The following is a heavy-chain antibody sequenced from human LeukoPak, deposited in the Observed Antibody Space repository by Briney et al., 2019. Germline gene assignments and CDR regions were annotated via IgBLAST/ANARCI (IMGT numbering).Heavy chain of an antibody. V-gene: IGHV3-23*01. Sequence: GGSLRLSCAASGFTFSSYAMNWVRQAPGKGLEWVSAISGSGSSTYYADSVKGRFTISRDNSNNTLYLQMNSLRPDDTAVYFCARGFGESHFDYWGQGTLVTVSS. CDR3: ARGFGESHFDY. D-gene: IGHD3-16*01. CDR1: GFTFSSYA. J-gene: IGHJ4*02. CDR2: ISGSGSST.